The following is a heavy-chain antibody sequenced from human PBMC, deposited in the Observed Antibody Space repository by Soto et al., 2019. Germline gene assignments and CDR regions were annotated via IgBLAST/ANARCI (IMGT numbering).Heavy chain of an antibody. CDR1: GFTFSSYA. D-gene: IGHD2-2*01. V-gene: IGHV3-23*01. CDR2: ISGSGGST. J-gene: IGHJ6*02. Sequence: GGSLRLSCAASGFTFSSYAMSWVRQAPGKGLEWVSAISGSGGSTYYADSVKGRFTISRDNSKNTLYLQMNSLRAEDTAVYYCAKAALGYCSSTSCCDCYYYGMDVWGQGTTVTVSS. CDR3: AKAALGYCSSTSCCDCYYYGMDV.